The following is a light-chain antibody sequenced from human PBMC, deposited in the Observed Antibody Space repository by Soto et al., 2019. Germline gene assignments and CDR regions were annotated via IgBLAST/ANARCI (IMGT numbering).Light chain of an antibody. CDR2: GNS. J-gene: IGLJ3*02. V-gene: IGLV1-40*01. CDR1: NSNIGAGYD. Sequence: QSVLTQPPSVSGAPGQRVTISCTGYNSNIGAGYDVHWYQQLPGTAPKLLIYGNSNRPSGVPVRFSASKSGTSASLAITGLQAEDEADYYCQSYDSSLSGWVFGGGTQLTVL. CDR3: QSYDSSLSGWV.